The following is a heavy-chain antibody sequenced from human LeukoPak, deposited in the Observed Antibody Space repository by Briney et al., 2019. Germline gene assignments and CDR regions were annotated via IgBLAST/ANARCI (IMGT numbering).Heavy chain of an antibody. J-gene: IGHJ4*02. CDR3: ARVEDTAL. CDR2: IYYSGST. V-gene: IGHV4-59*01. CDR1: GGSISSYY. Sequence: PETLSLTCTVSGGSISSYYWSWLRQPPGKGLEWIGYIYYSGSTNYNPSLKSRVTISVDTSKNQFSLKLSSVTAADTAVYYCARVEDTALWGQGTLVTVSS. D-gene: IGHD5-18*01.